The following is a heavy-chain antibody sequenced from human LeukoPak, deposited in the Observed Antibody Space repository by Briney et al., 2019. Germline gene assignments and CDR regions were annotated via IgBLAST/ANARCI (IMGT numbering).Heavy chain of an antibody. CDR2: IYYSGST. Sequence: SETLSLTCTVSGGSISSCYWSWIRQPPGKGLEWIGYIYYSGSTNYNPSLKSRVTISVDTSKNQFSLKLSSVTAADTAVYYCARGRPNCSSTSCYTNYWGQGTLVTVSS. CDR1: GGSISSCY. CDR3: ARGRPNCSSTSCYTNY. V-gene: IGHV4-59*01. D-gene: IGHD2-2*02. J-gene: IGHJ4*02.